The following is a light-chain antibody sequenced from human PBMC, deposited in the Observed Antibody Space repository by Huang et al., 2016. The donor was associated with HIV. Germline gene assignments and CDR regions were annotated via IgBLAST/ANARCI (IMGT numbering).Light chain of an antibody. V-gene: IGKV3-15*01. CDR3: QQYTNWPPWT. J-gene: IGKJ1*01. CDR2: DSS. CDR1: QSVGSN. Sequence: EIVTTQSPAIMSVSPGERATLSCRTSQSVGSNLAWYQQRPGQAPRLLIYDSSPRATDVPARFSGSGSGTEFTLTISSLQSDDFAVYYCQQYTNWPPWTFGQGTKLEFK.